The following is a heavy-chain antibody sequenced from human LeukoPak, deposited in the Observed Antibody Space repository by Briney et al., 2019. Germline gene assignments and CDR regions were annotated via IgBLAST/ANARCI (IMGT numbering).Heavy chain of an antibody. CDR1: GFTFAAHN. Sequence: GGSLRLPCAASGFTFAAHNMHWVRQAPGKGLQYVAGITSDGRSTFYGSSVKGRFIISRDNSRNTLYLQLGNLRTDDLAVYYCAKDHDYGGPDYWGQGTLVAVSS. V-gene: IGHV3-64*01. CDR3: AKDHDYGGPDY. D-gene: IGHD4-23*01. J-gene: IGHJ4*02. CDR2: ITSDGRST.